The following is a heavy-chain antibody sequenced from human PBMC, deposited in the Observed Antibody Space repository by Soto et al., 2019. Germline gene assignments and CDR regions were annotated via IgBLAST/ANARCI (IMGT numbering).Heavy chain of an antibody. CDR2: FSGSGRSS. J-gene: IGHJ1*01. CDR3: AKDQDTICRPAGGADF. D-gene: IGHD6-13*01. V-gene: IGHV3-23*01. Sequence: DVQVLESGGGLVQPGGSLRLSCAASGFTFNTFAMNWVRQAPGKGLEWVSAFSGSGRSSYYADSLKGRVTISRDTSKNMVYIQLNSLRVEDTAMYYCAKDQDTICRPAGGADFWGQGTLVTVSS. CDR1: GFTFNTFA.